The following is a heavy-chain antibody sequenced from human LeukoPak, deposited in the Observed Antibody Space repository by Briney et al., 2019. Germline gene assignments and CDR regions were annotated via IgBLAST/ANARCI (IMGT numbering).Heavy chain of an antibody. Sequence: GRSLRLSCAASGFTFDDYSMHWVRQAPGKGLEWVSGITWNSDAIDYADSVKGRFTISRDNAKNSLYLQMNSLRAEDTAVYYCARELHLEWLSPANDAFDIWGQGTMVTVSS. CDR3: ARELHLEWLSPANDAFDI. D-gene: IGHD3-3*01. V-gene: IGHV3-9*01. J-gene: IGHJ3*02. CDR1: GFTFDDYS. CDR2: ITWNSDAI.